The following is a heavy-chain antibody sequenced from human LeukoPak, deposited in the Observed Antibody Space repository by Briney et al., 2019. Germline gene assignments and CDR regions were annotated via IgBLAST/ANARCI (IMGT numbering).Heavy chain of an antibody. CDR1: GFTFSSYW. CDR3: AKDATITMVRGVINWFDP. Sequence: GGSLRLSCAASGFTFSSYWMSWVRQAPGKGLEWVANIKQDGSEKYYVDSVKGRFTISRDNSKNTLYLQMNSLRAEDTAVYYCAKDATITMVRGVINWFDPWGQGTLVTVSS. CDR2: IKQDGSEK. D-gene: IGHD3-10*01. V-gene: IGHV3-7*01. J-gene: IGHJ5*02.